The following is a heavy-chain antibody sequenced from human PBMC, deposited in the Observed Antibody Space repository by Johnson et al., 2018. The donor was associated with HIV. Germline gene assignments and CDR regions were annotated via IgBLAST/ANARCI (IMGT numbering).Heavy chain of an antibody. Sequence: QVQLVESGGGVVQPGRSLRLSCAASGFTFSSYAMHWVRQAPGKGLEWVAVISYDGSNKYYADSVKGRFTISRDNSKNTLYLQMNSLRAEDTAVYYCARESIITMVHGSLGAFDIWGQGTMVTVSS. J-gene: IGHJ3*02. CDR2: ISYDGSNK. V-gene: IGHV3-30*04. CDR1: GFTFSSYA. CDR3: ARESIITMVHGSLGAFDI. D-gene: IGHD3-10*01.